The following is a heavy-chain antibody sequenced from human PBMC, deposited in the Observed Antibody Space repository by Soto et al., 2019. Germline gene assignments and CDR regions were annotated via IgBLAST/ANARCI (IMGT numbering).Heavy chain of an antibody. Sequence: ASVKVSCKASGYTFTNYDINWVRQATGQGLEWMGWMNPNSGHTGSAQRFQGRVTMTRNTSISTAYMELSSLRSEDTAVYYCARMDYYGSGIPNWYDPWGQGTLVTVSS. CDR2: MNPNSGHT. CDR1: GYTFTNYD. V-gene: IGHV1-8*01. D-gene: IGHD3-10*01. J-gene: IGHJ5*02. CDR3: ARMDYYGSGIPNWYDP.